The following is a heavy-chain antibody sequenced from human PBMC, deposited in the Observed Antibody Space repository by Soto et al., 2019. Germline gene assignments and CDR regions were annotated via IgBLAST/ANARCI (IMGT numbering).Heavy chain of an antibody. CDR2: IDYSGST. V-gene: IGHV4-61*01. CDR3: ARGGTSSRRAVAGYFHY. D-gene: IGHD1-7*01. CDR1: AGSVSGSSHY. J-gene: IGHJ1*01. Sequence: SETLSLTCSVSAGSVSGSSHYWNGIRQTPGKGLEWIGYIDYSGSTNYNPSLKSRVTISVDTSKTQFSLKLSSVTAADTAVYYCARGGTSSRRAVAGYFHYWGQGTQVTVSS.